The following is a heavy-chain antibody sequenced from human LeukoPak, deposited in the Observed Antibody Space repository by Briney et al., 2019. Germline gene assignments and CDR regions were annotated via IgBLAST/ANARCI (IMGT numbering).Heavy chain of an antibody. J-gene: IGHJ4*02. CDR2: IYNSGST. D-gene: IGHD1-26*01. Sequence: SETLSLTCTVSGGSVSSYYWSWIRQPPGKGLEWIGYIYNSGSTTYNPSLKSRVTMSEDTSKKQFSLKLSSVTAADTAVYYCARGGGSYYRLDYWGQGTLVTVSS. CDR1: GGSVSSYY. CDR3: ARGGGSYYRLDY. V-gene: IGHV4-59*02.